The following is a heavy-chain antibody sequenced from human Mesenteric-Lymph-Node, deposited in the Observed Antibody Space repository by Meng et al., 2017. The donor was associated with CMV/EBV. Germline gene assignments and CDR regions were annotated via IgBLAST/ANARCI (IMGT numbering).Heavy chain of an antibody. CDR2: INHSGSI. J-gene: IGHJ6*02. D-gene: IGHD1-7*01. CDR1: GGSFGGYD. Sequence: SETLSLTCAIYGGSFGGYDWSWIRQSPGKGLEWIGEINHSGSINCNPSLKSRVTISVDTSKNQISLKLSSVTAVDTAVYYCARAPGSTNAMDVWGQGTPVTAP. CDR3: ARAPGSTNAMDV. V-gene: IGHV4-34*01.